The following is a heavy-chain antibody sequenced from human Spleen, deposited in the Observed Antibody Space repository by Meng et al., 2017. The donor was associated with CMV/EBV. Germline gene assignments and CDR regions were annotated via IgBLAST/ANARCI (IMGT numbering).Heavy chain of an antibody. CDR3: ARQVGDSSSWYKIDY. CDR1: GYTVTSYG. D-gene: IGHD6-13*01. Sequence: SGYTVTSYGISWVRQAPGQGLEWMGWISAYNDNTNYAQKLQGRVTVTTDTSTRTAYMELRSLRSDDTAVYYCARQVGDSSSWYKIDYWGQGTLVTVSS. V-gene: IGHV1-18*01. J-gene: IGHJ4*02. CDR2: ISAYNDNT.